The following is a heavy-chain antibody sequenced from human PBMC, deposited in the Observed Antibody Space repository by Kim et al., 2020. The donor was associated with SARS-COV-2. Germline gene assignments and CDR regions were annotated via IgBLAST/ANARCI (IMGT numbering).Heavy chain of an antibody. Sequence: TYYADPVKARFTFSSDDAKNTLSLQMNSLIAEDTAVYYCAKTKEWPYYFGYWGQGTLVTVSS. CDR2: T. CDR3: AKTKEWPYYFGY. J-gene: IGHJ4*02. D-gene: IGHD3-3*01. V-gene: IGHV3-23*01.